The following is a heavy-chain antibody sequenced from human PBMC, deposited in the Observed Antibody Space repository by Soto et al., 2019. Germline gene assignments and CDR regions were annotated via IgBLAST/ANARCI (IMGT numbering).Heavy chain of an antibody. CDR3: ATSDRGLTRIVVVPPVY. V-gene: IGHV3-30*03. CDR2: ISYDGSNK. CDR1: GFTFSSYG. Sequence: SLRLSCAASGFTFSSYGMHWVRQAPGKGLEWVAVISYDGSNKYYADSVKGRFTISRDNSKNTLYLQMNSLRAEDTAVYYCATSDRGLTRIVVVPPVYWGPATLVTLSS. J-gene: IGHJ4*02. D-gene: IGHD3-22*01.